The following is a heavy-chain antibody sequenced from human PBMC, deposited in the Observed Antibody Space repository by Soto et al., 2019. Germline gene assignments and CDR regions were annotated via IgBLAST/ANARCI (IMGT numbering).Heavy chain of an antibody. CDR3: AREGRHFDY. V-gene: IGHV1-69*06. CDR2: INPIFGTP. Sequence: QVQLVQSGAEVQRPGPSVRFSCKASGGPFSSFPFGWVHQAPGQGLEWMGGINPIFGTPHYAQKYQGRVTITADTFTNTAYMELTRLTSDDTAVYFCAREGRHFDYWGQGTLVTVSS. J-gene: IGHJ4*02. CDR1: GGPFSSFP.